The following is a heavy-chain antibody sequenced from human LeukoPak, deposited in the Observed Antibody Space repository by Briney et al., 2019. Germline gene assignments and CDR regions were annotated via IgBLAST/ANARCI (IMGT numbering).Heavy chain of an antibody. V-gene: IGHV4-34*01. CDR2: INHSGST. CDR1: GGSFSGYY. CDR3: AREVAAAGPDYFDY. Sequence: SGTLALTCAVYGGSFSGYYWSWIRQPPGKGLEWIGEINHSGSTNYNPSLKSRVTISVDTSKNQFSLKLSSVTAADTAVYYCAREVAAAGPDYFDYWGQGTLVTVSS. J-gene: IGHJ4*02. D-gene: IGHD6-13*01.